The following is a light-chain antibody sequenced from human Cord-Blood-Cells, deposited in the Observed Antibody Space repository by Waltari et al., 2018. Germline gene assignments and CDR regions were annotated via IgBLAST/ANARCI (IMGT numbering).Light chain of an antibody. Sequence: DIQMTQSPSTLSPSVGDRVTITCRASQSISSWLAWYQQKPGKAPKLLIYKASSLESGVPSRFSGSGSGTEFTLTISSLQPDDFATYYCQQYNSYSSITFGQGTRLEIK. CDR3: QQYNSYSSIT. CDR2: KAS. J-gene: IGKJ5*01. CDR1: QSISSW. V-gene: IGKV1-5*03.